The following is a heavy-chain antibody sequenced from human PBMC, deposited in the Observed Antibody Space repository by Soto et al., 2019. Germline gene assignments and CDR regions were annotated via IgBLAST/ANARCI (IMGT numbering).Heavy chain of an antibody. CDR3: AREGPVAGDY. Sequence: QVQLVESGGGVVQPGRSLRLSCAASGFTFSTYGMHWVRQAPGKGLEWVAVIWYDGSNKYYADSVKGRFIISRDNSKNTVYLQMNSLRAEDTAVYYCAREGPVAGDYWGQGTLVTVSS. V-gene: IGHV3-33*01. J-gene: IGHJ4*02. D-gene: IGHD6-19*01. CDR1: GFTFSTYG. CDR2: IWYDGSNK.